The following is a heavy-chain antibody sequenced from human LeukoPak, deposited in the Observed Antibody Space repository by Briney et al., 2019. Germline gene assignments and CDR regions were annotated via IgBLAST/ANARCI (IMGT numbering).Heavy chain of an antibody. Sequence: WVSVKVSCKASGYTFTSYDINWVRQATGQGLEWMGWMNPNSGNTGYAQKFQGRVTMTRNTSISTAYMELSSLRSEDTAVYYCARVGGYYYYYGMDVWGQGTTVTVSS. CDR2: MNPNSGNT. V-gene: IGHV1-8*01. J-gene: IGHJ6*02. CDR1: GYTFTSYD. CDR3: ARVGGYYYYYGMDV.